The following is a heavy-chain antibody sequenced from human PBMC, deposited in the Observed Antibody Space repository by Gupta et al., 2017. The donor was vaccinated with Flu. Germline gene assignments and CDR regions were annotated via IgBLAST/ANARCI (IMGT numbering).Heavy chain of an antibody. V-gene: IGHV3-23*01. CDR1: EFSLSNYG. CDR2: ISDSGATT. J-gene: IGHJ6*03. Sequence: EVQLLESGGGLVQPGGSLRLSCAAFEFSLSNYGMERVRQAPGKGLEWVSGISDSGATTYYADSVKGRFTTSRDNSKNTVYLQMNSLRVDDTAVYYCARRPERGVWVYYYMDVWGKGTTVTVSS. D-gene: IGHD1-1*01. CDR3: ARRPERGVWVYYYMDV.